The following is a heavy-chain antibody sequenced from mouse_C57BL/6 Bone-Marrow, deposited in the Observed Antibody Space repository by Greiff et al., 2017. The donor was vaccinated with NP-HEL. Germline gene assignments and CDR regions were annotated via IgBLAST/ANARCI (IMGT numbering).Heavy chain of an antibody. D-gene: IGHD1-1*01. J-gene: IGHJ2*01. CDR3: AREGYYYGSSPYYFDY. CDR2: IYYSGTI. Sequence: EVHLVESGPGLVKPSQTVFLTCTVTGISITTGNYRWSWIRPFPGNKLEWIGYIYYSGTITYNPSLTSRTTITRDTPKNQFFLEMNSLTAEDTATYYCAREGYYYGSSPYYFDYWGQGTTLTVSS. V-gene: IGHV3-5*01. CDR1: GISITTGNYR.